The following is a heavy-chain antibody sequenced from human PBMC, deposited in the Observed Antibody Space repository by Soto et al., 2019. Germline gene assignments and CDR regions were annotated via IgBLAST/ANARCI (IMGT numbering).Heavy chain of an antibody. CDR1: GFTFDDYA. V-gene: IGHV3-9*01. CDR3: AKDRELLWFGELDY. Sequence: GGSLRLSCAASGFTFDDYAMHWVRQAPGKGLEWVSGISWNSGSIGYADSVKGRFTISRDNAKNSLYLQMNSLRAEDTALYYCAKDRELLWFGELDYWGQGTLVTVSS. CDR2: ISWNSGSI. D-gene: IGHD3-10*01. J-gene: IGHJ4*02.